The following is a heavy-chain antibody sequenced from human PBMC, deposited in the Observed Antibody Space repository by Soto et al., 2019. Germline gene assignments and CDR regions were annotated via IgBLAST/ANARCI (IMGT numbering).Heavy chain of an antibody. D-gene: IGHD6-19*01. CDR2: ISDRGSFT. CDR1: GFTFSNFA. V-gene: IGHV3-23*01. Sequence: EVQLLDSGGGLVQPGGSLRLSCAASGFTFSNFAMNWVRQAPGKGLEWVSRISDRGSFTHYADSVKGRFTISRDNPKNTVYQQMNSLRVEDMAVYYCAQWCSSEWYEGGFEYWGQGTLVTVSS. J-gene: IGHJ4*02. CDR3: AQWCSSEWYEGGFEY.